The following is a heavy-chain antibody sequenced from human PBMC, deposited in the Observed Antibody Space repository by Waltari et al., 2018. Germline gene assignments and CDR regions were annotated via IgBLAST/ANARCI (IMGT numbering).Heavy chain of an antibody. CDR3: ARDRGEQWPKLYYYYGMDV. CDR1: GFTFSSYA. D-gene: IGHD6-19*01. CDR2: ISYDGSNK. V-gene: IGHV3-30-3*01. Sequence: QVQLVESGGGVVQPGRSLRLSCAASGFTFSSYAMHWVRQAPGKGREWVAVISYDGSNKYYADSVKGRFTISRDNSKNTLYLQMNSLRAEDTAVYYCARDRGEQWPKLYYYYGMDVWGQGTTVTVSS. J-gene: IGHJ6*02.